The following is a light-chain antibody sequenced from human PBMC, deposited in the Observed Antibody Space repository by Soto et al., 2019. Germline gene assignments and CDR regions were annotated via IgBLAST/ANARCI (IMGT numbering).Light chain of an antibody. V-gene: IGKV3-20*01. CDR2: GAS. CDR3: QQYATSPPMYT. J-gene: IGKJ2*01. CDR1: QSVTSGY. Sequence: PGERATLSCRASQSVTSGYLGWYQQKPGQAPRLHIYGASSRATGISDRFSGSGSGTDFTLTISRLEPEDFAVYYCQQYATSPPMYTFGQGPKVEIK.